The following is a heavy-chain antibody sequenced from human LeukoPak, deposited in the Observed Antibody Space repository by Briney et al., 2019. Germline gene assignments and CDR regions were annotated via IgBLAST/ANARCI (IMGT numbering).Heavy chain of an antibody. J-gene: IGHJ4*02. V-gene: IGHV5-51*01. Sequence: GESLKISCKDSGYSFSSHWIAWVRQMPGKGLEWMGIIYPAASDTRYSPSFQGQVTISADRSITTAYLQWSSLKASDTAMYYCAIQDPHGLYFFDYWGQGTLVTVSS. D-gene: IGHD3-22*01. CDR3: AIQDPHGLYFFDY. CDR2: IYPAASDT. CDR1: GYSFSSHW.